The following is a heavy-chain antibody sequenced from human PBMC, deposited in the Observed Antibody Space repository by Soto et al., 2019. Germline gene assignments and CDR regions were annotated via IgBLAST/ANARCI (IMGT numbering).Heavy chain of an antibody. CDR2: IIPIFGTA. CDR1: GVTFSSYA. D-gene: IGHD1-26*01. J-gene: IGHJ6*02. CDR3: ARGQLYGSYGLHYYYGMDV. V-gene: IGHV1-69*13. Sequence: SVRVSCKASGVTFSSYAISWVRQAPGQGLEWMGGIIPIFGTANYAQKFQGRVTITADESTSTAYMELSSLRSEDTAVYYCARGQLYGSYGLHYYYGMDVWGQGTTVTVSS.